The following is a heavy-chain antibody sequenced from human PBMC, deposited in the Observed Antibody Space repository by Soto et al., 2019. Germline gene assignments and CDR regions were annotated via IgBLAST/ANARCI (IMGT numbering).Heavy chain of an antibody. CDR1: GYTFTSYW. V-gene: IGHV5-51*01. Sequence: PGESLTISCKGSGYTFTSYWIGWVRQMPGKGLEWMGIIYPGDSNIKYSPSFQGQVTISADKSISTAYLHWSSLKASDTAMYYCARRPRYCTGASCYFDAFDVWGQGTMVTVSS. J-gene: IGHJ3*01. D-gene: IGHD2-15*01. CDR2: IYPGDSNI. CDR3: ARRPRYCTGASCYFDAFDV.